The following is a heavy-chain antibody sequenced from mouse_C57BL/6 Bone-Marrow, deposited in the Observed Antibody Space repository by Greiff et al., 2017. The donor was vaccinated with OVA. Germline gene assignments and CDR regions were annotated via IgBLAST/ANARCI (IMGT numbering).Heavy chain of an antibody. D-gene: IGHD3-2*02. CDR1: GYAFTNYL. V-gene: IGHV1-54*01. J-gene: IGHJ3*01. CDR3: ARSETAQIAY. CDR2: INPGSGGT. Sequence: QVQLQQSGAELVRPGTSVKVSCKASGYAFTNYLIEWVKQRPGQGLEWIGVINPGSGGTNYNEKFKGKATLTADKSSSTAYMPLSSLTSEDSAVYFCARSETAQIAYWGQGTLVTVSA.